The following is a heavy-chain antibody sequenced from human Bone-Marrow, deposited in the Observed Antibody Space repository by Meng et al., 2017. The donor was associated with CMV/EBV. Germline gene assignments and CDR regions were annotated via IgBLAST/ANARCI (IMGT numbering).Heavy chain of an antibody. V-gene: IGHV1-8*01. CDR2: MNPRSDNT. D-gene: IGHD3-3*01. CDR3: ASLYSGGPIWSGYPRGYYFDY. CDR1: GYTFTSYK. Sequence: ASVKVSCKASGYTFTSYKINWVRQATGQGLEWMGWMNPRSDNTGYAQKFQGRVTMTRNTSISTAYMEVSSLRSEDTAVYYCASLYSGGPIWSGYPRGYYFDYWGQGTLVTVSS. J-gene: IGHJ4*02.